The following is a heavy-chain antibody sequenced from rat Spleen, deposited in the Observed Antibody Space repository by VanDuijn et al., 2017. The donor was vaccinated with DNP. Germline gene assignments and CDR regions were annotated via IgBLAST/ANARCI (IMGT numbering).Heavy chain of an antibody. D-gene: IGHD1-8*01. CDR3: ARRGSVYGSYAYFDY. V-gene: IGHV5-25*01. J-gene: IGHJ2*01. CDR1: GFTFSNYD. CDR2: ISTSGGST. Sequence: EVQLVESGGGLEQPGRSLKLSCAASGFTFSNYDMAWVRQAPTKGLEWVASISTSGGSTYYRDSVKGRFTISRDNAKSSLYLQMNSLKSEDTATYYCARRGSVYGSYAYFDYWGQGVMVTVSS.